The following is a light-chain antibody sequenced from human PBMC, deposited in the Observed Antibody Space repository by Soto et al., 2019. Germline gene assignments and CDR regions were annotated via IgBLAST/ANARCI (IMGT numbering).Light chain of an antibody. CDR1: QGVISR. J-gene: IGKJ1*01. Sequence: IVLTQPPGTLSLSLGEIATLSFSASQGVISRLAFYHQKPGQAPKLLIYGASTCDTGIPSIFSCSLSVTDIPLTITSLEPEDFAVYYCQQYGSSPRTFGQGTRWIS. CDR3: QQYGSSPRT. CDR2: GAS. V-gene: IGKV3-20*01.